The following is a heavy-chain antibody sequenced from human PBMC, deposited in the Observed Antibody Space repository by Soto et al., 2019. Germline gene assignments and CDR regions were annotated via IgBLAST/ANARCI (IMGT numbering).Heavy chain of an antibody. Sequence: QVQLQQWGAGLLKPSETLSLTCAVYGGSFSGYYWSWIRQPPGKGLEWIGEINHSGSTNYNPSLKSRVTISVDTSKNQFSLKLSSVTAADTAVYYCARGGSKGVLPIVVVVAYFDYWGQGTLVTVSS. CDR3: ARGGSKGVLPIVVVVAYFDY. CDR2: INHSGST. V-gene: IGHV4-34*01. D-gene: IGHD2-15*01. J-gene: IGHJ4*02. CDR1: GGSFSGYY.